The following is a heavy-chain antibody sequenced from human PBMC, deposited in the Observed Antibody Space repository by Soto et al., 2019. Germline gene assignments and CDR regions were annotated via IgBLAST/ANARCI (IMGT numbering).Heavy chain of an antibody. Sequence: SETLSLTCDVSGGSISSSNWWGLVRQPPGKGLEWIGEIYHSGSTTYNPSLRGRVTISVDKSKNQFYLKVSSVTAADSAVYHCARGYNEFDYWGQGTLVTVSS. CDR1: GGSISSSNW. CDR2: IYHSGST. V-gene: IGHV4-4*02. D-gene: IGHD1-1*01. CDR3: ARGYNEFDY. J-gene: IGHJ4*02.